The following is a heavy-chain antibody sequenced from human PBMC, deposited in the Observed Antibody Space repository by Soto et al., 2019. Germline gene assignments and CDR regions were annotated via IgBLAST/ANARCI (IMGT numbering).Heavy chain of an antibody. V-gene: IGHV2-5*02. J-gene: IGHJ4*02. CDR1: GFSISTSGVG. CDR3: AHRRSWYFDY. Sequence: QITLKESGPTLVKPTQTLTLTCTFSGFSISTSGVGVGWIRQPPGKALEWLALIYWDDDKRYSPSLRNRLTITKDASKNQLVLTLINIDPVDTATYYCAHRRSWYFDYWGQGTLLTVSS. CDR2: IYWDDDK.